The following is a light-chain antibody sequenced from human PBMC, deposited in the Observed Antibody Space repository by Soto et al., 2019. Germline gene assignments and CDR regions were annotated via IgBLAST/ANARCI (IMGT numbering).Light chain of an antibody. CDR2: RNN. CDR3: AAWDDSLSAHYV. CDR1: SSNIGSNY. V-gene: IGLV1-47*01. J-gene: IGLJ1*01. Sequence: QSVLTQPPSASGTPGQRVTIFCSGSSSNIGSNYVYWYQQLPGTAPKLLIYRNNQRPSGVPDRFSGSKSGTSASLAISGLRSEDEADYYCAAWDDSLSAHYVFGTGTKVTVL.